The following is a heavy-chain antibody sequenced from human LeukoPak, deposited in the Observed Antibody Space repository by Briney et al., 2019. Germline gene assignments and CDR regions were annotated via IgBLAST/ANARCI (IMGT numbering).Heavy chain of an antibody. Sequence: GGSLRLSCAASGFTVSSNYMSWVRQAPGKGLEWVSVIYSGGSTYYADSVKGRFTISRGNSKNMLYLQMNSLRAEDTAVYYCASARQYYYDSSGYDYWGQGTLVTVSS. CDR1: GFTVSSNY. CDR3: ASARQYYYDSSGYDY. CDR2: IYSGGST. D-gene: IGHD3-22*01. V-gene: IGHV3-66*02. J-gene: IGHJ4*02.